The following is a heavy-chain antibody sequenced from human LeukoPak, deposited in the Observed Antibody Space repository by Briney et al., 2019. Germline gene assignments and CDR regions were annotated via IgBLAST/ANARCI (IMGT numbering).Heavy chain of an antibody. CDR3: ARSLVITSYYYYGLDV. D-gene: IGHD2/OR15-2a*01. Sequence: ASVKVSCKAFGYTFTSYDINWVRQATGQRLEWRGWMNPDSGNTGYAQKFQGRVTMTRNTSISTAYMELSSLRSEDTAVYYCARSLVITSYYYYGLDVWGQGTTVTVSS. CDR2: MNPDSGNT. J-gene: IGHJ6*02. CDR1: GYTFTSYD. V-gene: IGHV1-8*01.